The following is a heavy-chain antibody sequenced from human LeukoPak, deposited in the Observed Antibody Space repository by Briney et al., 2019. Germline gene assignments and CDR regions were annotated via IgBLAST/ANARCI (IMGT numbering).Heavy chain of an antibody. CDR1: GYTLTSYY. CDR2: INPNSGDT. D-gene: IGHD5-12*01. V-gene: IGHV1-2*02. Sequence: ASVKVSCKASGYTLTSYYMHWLRQAPGQGLEWMGWINPNSGDTNYAQKFQGRVTMTRDTSINTAYMELSRLTSDDTAVYYCAKNPYEYYFDYWGQGTLVTVSS. J-gene: IGHJ4*02. CDR3: AKNPYEYYFDY.